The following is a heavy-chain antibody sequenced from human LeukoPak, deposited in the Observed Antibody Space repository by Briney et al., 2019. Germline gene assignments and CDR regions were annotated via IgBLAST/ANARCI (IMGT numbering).Heavy chain of an antibody. J-gene: IGHJ5*02. CDR3: ASGIVALLS. D-gene: IGHD1-26*01. CDR2: INPNSGGT. Sequence: ASVKVSCKASGGTFSSYAISWVRQAPGQGLEWMGWINPNSGGTNYAQKFQGRVTMTRDTSISTAYMELSRLRSDDTAVYYCASGIVALLSWGQGTLVTVSS. CDR1: GGTFSSYA. V-gene: IGHV1-2*02.